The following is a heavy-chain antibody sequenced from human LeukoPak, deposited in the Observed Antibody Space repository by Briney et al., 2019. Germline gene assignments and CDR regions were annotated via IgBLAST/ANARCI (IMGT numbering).Heavy chain of an antibody. CDR3: ARVGGSAYPSTGFDF. Sequence: PSETLSLTCTVSGYSISSGYYWGWIRQPPGKVLEWIGSIYHSGVTDYNPSLKSRVTISVDTSKNQFSLKLSSVTAADTAVYNCARVGGSAYPSTGFDFWGQGTLVTVSS. J-gene: IGHJ5*01. V-gene: IGHV4-38-2*02. D-gene: IGHD3-16*01. CDR1: GYSISSGYY. CDR2: IYHSGVT.